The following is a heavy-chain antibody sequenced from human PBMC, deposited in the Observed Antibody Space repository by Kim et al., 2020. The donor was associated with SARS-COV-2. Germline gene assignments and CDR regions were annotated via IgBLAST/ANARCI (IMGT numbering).Heavy chain of an antibody. CDR2: MNPNSGNT. V-gene: IGHV1-8*01. J-gene: IGHJ4*02. D-gene: IGHD2-2*01. CDR1: GYTFTSYD. Sequence: ASVKVSCKASGYTFTSYDINWVRQATGQGLEWMGWMNPNSGNTGYAQKFQGRVTMTRNTSISTAYMELSSLRSEDTAVYYCARVRCTSCSLVDYWGQGTLVTVSS. CDR3: ARVRCTSCSLVDY.